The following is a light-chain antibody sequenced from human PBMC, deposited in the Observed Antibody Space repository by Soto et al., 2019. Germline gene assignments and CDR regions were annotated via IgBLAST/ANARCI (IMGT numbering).Light chain of an antibody. CDR2: GAS. CDR3: QQYGSSPHT. J-gene: IGKJ2*01. V-gene: IGKV3-20*01. CDR1: QSVSSSY. Sequence: EIVLTQSPGTLSLSPGERATLSCRSSQSVSSSYLAWYQHKPGQAPRLLIDGASSRATGIPDRFSGSGSGTDFTLTLSRLEPDDFAVYYCQQYGSSPHTFGQGTKLEIK.